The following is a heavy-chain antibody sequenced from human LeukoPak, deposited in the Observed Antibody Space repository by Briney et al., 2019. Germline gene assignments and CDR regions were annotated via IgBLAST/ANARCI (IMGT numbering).Heavy chain of an antibody. D-gene: IGHD2/OR15-2a*01. Sequence: SETLSLTCTVSGGSISSYYRSWIRQPPGKGLEWIGYIYYSGSTNYNPSLKSRVTISVDTSKNRFSLKLSSVTAADTAVYYCARARSKLLRNGMDVWGQGTTVTVSS. CDR2: IYYSGST. J-gene: IGHJ6*02. CDR3: ARARSKLLRNGMDV. V-gene: IGHV4-59*01. CDR1: GGSISSYY.